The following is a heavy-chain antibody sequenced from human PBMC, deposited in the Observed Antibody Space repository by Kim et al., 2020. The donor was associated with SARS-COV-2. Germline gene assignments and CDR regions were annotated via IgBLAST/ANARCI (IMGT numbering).Heavy chain of an antibody. J-gene: IGHJ4*02. V-gene: IGHV3-13*01. CDR2: TDTAGDT. D-gene: IGHD6-13*01. Sequence: GGSLRLSCAASGFTFSSYDMHWVRQATGKALEWVSGTDTAGDTYYPGSVKGRFTISRENAKNSLYLQMNSLRAGDTAVYYCARVGTSSWYGTFDYWGQGTLVPVSS. CDR1: GFTFSSYD. CDR3: ARVGTSSWYGTFDY.